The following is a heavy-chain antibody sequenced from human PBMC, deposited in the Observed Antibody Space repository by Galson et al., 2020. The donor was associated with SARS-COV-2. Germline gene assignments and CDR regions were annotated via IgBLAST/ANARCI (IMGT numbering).Heavy chain of an antibody. CDR2: IYNGDKT. Sequence: GGSLRLSCAVSGFSVNDDYMSWIRQAPGRGPEWISAIYNGDKTFYVDSVKGRFTISRDIYRNTLYLQMNRLRAEDTAVYYCATRPWDGGCWGQGAKVAVSS. CDR3: ATRPWDGGC. D-gene: IGHD1-26*01. J-gene: IGHJ4*02. CDR1: GFSVNDDY. V-gene: IGHV3-53*01.